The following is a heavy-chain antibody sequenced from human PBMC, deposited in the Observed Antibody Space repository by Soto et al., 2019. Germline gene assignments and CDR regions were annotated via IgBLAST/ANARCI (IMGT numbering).Heavy chain of an antibody. Sequence: GGSLRLSCAASGFTFSSYGMHWVRQAPGKGLEWVAVISYDGSNKYYADSVKGRFTISRDNSKNTLYLQMNSLRAEDTAVYYCAKDSLEQQLGYFDYWGQGTLVTVSS. V-gene: IGHV3-30*18. CDR3: AKDSLEQQLGYFDY. CDR2: ISYDGSNK. J-gene: IGHJ4*02. CDR1: GFTFSSYG. D-gene: IGHD6-13*01.